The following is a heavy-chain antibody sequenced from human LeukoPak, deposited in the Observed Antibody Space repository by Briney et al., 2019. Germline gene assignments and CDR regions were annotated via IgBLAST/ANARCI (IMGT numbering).Heavy chain of an antibody. CDR1: GYTFTSYG. CDR3: ARDEGSSTSWHYYYYYMDV. D-gene: IGHD2-2*01. Sequence: GASVKVSCKASGYTFTSYGISWVRQAPGQGLEWMGWISAYNGNTNYAQKLQGRVTMTTDTSTSTAYMELRSLRSDDTAVYYCARDEGSSTSWHYYYYYMDVWGKGTTVTVSS. V-gene: IGHV1-18*01. J-gene: IGHJ6*03. CDR2: ISAYNGNT.